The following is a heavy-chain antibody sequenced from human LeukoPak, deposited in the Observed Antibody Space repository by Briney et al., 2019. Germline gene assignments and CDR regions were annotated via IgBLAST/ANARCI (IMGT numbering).Heavy chain of an antibody. CDR2: IYYTGST. J-gene: IGHJ4*02. CDR1: GGSISSFY. CDR3: ARGLTPFDY. D-gene: IGHD4/OR15-4a*01. V-gene: IGHV4-59*01. Sequence: SETLSLTCTVSGGSISSFYWSWIRQPPGKGLEWIAYIYYTGSTNYNPSLKSRVTISVDTSKNQFSLKLSSVTAADTALYYCARGLTPFDYWGQGTLVTVSS.